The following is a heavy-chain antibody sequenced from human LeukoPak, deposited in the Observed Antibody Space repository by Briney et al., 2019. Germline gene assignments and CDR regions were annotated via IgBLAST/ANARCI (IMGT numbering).Heavy chain of an antibody. Sequence: SVKVSCKGSGGTFSSYAICWVRQGPGQGLEWMGGIIPLFGTANYAQKFYGRVTITTSESTSAAYRELSSLRSEDTAVYYCASAHPAHDAFDIWGQGTMVTVSS. J-gene: IGHJ3*02. CDR3: ASAHPAHDAFDI. CDR1: GGTFSSYA. CDR2: IIPLFGTA. V-gene: IGHV1-69*05.